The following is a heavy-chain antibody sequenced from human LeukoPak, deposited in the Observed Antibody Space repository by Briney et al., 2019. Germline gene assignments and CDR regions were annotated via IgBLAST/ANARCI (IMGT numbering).Heavy chain of an antibody. D-gene: IGHD3-22*01. J-gene: IGHJ5*02. CDR3: AREDYYDSGSFDP. Sequence: ASVKVSCKASGHTFTSYDINWVRQATGQGLEWMGWMNPNSDNTAYAQKFQGRVTMTRNTSISTAYMELSSLRSEDTAVYYCAREDYYDSGSFDPWGQGTLVTVSS. CDR2: MNPNSDNT. V-gene: IGHV1-8*02. CDR1: GHTFTSYD.